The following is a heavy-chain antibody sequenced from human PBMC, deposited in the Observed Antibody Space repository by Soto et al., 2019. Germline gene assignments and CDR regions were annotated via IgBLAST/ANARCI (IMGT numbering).Heavy chain of an antibody. V-gene: IGHV1-18*01. Sequence: QVQLVQSGAEVKKPGASVKVSCKASGYTFTSYHITWVRQAPGPGLEWMGWISAYNGNTNYGQMLQGRVTMTTHTSTSTAYVELRSPGFDYSAMYSRARDSPPPREWGQGTLVTVSS. CDR1: GYTFTSYH. CDR3: ARDSPPPRE. J-gene: IGHJ4*02. CDR2: ISAYNGNT.